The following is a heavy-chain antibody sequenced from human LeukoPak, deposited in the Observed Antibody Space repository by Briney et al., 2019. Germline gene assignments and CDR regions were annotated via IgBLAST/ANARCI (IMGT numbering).Heavy chain of an antibody. CDR3: AKPQYTGNYWPFVY. Sequence: GGSLRLSCAASGFTFSSYGMHWVRQAPGKGLEWVAAISYDGSNKYFADSVKGRFTISIDNSKSTLYLQMNSLRVEDTAVYYCAKPQYTGNYWPFVYWGQGTLVTVSS. J-gene: IGHJ4*02. V-gene: IGHV3-30*18. CDR2: ISYDGSNK. CDR1: GFTFSSYG. D-gene: IGHD1-26*01.